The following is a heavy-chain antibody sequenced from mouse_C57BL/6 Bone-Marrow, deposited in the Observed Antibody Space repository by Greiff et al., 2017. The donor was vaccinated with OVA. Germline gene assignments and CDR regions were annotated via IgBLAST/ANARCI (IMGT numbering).Heavy chain of an antibody. V-gene: IGHV1-47*01. CDR2: FHPYNDDT. D-gene: IGHD2-4*01. J-gene: IGHJ3*01. Sequence: QVHVKQSGAELVKPGASVKMSCKASGYTFTTYPIEWMKQNHGKSLEWIGNFHPYNDDTKYNEKFKGKATLTVEKSSSTVYLELSRLTSDDSAVYYCARPGDYDWDWFAYWGQGTLVTVSA. CDR1: GYTFTTYP. CDR3: ARPGDYDWDWFAY.